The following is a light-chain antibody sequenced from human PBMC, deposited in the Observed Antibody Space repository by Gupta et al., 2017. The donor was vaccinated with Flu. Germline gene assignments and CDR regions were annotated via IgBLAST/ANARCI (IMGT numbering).Light chain of an antibody. CDR2: GTS. V-gene: IGKV4-1*01. Sequence: SLGEGAAINWMSSQPSLNNSKSRNSLAWYQQKPGKPPKLLIYGTSTRESGVPDRFSGSGSGTSFTLTINSLQAEDVAVYYCQQHYTTPYTFGQGTKLEIK. CDR3: QQHYTTPYT. J-gene: IGKJ2*01. CDR1: QPSLNNSKSRNS.